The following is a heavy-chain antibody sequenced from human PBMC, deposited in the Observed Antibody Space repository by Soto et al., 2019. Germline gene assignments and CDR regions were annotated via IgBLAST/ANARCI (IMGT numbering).Heavy chain of an antibody. Sequence: PGGSLKLSCSASVFPFSSYSMGWVRPAPGKGLEWVSAISGSGGSTYYADSVKGRFTISRDNSKNTLYLQMNSLRAEDTAVYYCAKDRGALLRFLEWANWFDPWGQGTLVTV. J-gene: IGHJ5*02. D-gene: IGHD3-3*01. V-gene: IGHV3-23*01. CDR2: ISGSGGST. CDR1: VFPFSSYS. CDR3: AKDRGALLRFLEWANWFDP.